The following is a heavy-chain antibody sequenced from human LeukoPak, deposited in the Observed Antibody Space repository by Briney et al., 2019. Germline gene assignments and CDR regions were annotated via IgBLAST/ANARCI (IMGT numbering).Heavy chain of an antibody. CDR1: GYTFSTYP. Sequence: GASVKVSCKASGYTFSTYPINWVRQAPGQGLEWMGWINTNTGSPTYAQGLTGRFVFSSDTSVSTAFLQTNSLKAEDTALYYCVRGIDTTGYFNYWGQGTLVTVSS. CDR3: VRGIDTTGYFNY. D-gene: IGHD3-22*01. J-gene: IGHJ4*02. CDR2: INTNTGSP. V-gene: IGHV7-4-1*02.